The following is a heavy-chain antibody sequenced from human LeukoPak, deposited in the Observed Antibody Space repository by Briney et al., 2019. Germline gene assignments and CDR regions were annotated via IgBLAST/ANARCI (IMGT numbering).Heavy chain of an antibody. Sequence: PGGSLRLSCAASGFTFSDYYMSWIRQAPGKGLEWIGRIYTSGSTNYNPSLKSRVTISVATSKNQFSLKLSSVTAADTAVYYCARDPYYYDSSGYYEPYAFDIWGQGTMVTVSS. J-gene: IGHJ3*02. CDR2: IYTSGST. CDR1: GFTFSDYY. D-gene: IGHD3-22*01. CDR3: ARDPYYYDSSGYYEPYAFDI. V-gene: IGHV4-4*07.